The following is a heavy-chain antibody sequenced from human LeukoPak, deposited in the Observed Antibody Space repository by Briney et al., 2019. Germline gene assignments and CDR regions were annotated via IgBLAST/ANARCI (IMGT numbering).Heavy chain of an antibody. CDR2: IYYGGST. D-gene: IGHD6-19*01. Sequence: SDTLSLTCAVSGGSISSSNYYWAWIRQPPGKGLEWIGSIYYGGSTYYNASLKSRVTISADTSKNQFSLKVSSVTAADTAVYYCARRGLAVAAHWGQGTLVTVSS. CDR3: ARRGLAVAAH. J-gene: IGHJ4*02. CDR1: GGSISSSNYY. V-gene: IGHV4-39*01.